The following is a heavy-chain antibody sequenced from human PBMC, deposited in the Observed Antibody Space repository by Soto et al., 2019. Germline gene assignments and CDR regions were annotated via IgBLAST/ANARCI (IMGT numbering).Heavy chain of an antibody. CDR3: TRDRCSGTSCYFRY. CDR1: GFTFSSYG. V-gene: IGHV3-23*01. Sequence: GGSLRLSCAASGFTFSSYGMNWVRQAPGKGLEWVSALSGSGDTTYYADSVKGRFTISRDDSKNTLYLQMHSLRADDTAVYYCTRDRCSGTSCYFRYWGQGTLVTVSS. J-gene: IGHJ4*02. D-gene: IGHD2-2*01. CDR2: LSGSGDTT.